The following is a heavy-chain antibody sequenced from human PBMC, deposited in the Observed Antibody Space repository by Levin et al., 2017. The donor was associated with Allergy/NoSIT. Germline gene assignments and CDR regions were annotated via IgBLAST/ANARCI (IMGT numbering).Heavy chain of an antibody. CDR1: GFTFSSYW. J-gene: IGHJ4*02. Sequence: GGSLRLSCAASGFTFSSYWMHWVRQAPGKGLVWVSRINSDASSTTYADSVKGRFTISRDNAKNTLYLQMNSLRAEDTAVYHCARGFYSSSSIRNSYYFDYWGQGSLVTVSS. V-gene: IGHV3-74*01. D-gene: IGHD6-6*01. CDR2: INSDASST. CDR3: ARGFYSSSSIRNSYYFDY.